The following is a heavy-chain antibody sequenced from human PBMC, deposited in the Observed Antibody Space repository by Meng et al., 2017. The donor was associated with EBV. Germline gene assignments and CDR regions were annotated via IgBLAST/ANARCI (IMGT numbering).Heavy chain of an antibody. CDR2: INPNSGGT. V-gene: IGHV1-2*06. CDR3: ARVGIAVAGTGDY. D-gene: IGHD6-19*01. CDR1: GYTLTGYY. Sequence: QGQLVRSGAEVKKPGHSVKVSCKHSGYTLTGYYMHWVRQAPGQGLEGMGRINPNSGGTNYAQKFQGRVTMTRDTSISTAYMELSRLRSDDTAVYYCARVGIAVAGTGDYWGQGTLVTVSS. J-gene: IGHJ4*02.